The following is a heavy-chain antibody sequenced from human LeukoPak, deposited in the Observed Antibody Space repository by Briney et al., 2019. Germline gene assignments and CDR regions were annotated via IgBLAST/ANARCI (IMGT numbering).Heavy chain of an antibody. Sequence: GESLKISCKSSGYTFSSYWIGWVRQLPGKGLEWMGIIHHGDSDTRYSPSFQGQVTISADKSTSTVYLQWSSLKASDSAMYYCSRRGVGSDDYWGQGTLLIVSS. CDR3: SRRGVGSDDY. D-gene: IGHD3-10*01. J-gene: IGHJ4*02. CDR2: IHHGDSDT. V-gene: IGHV5-51*01. CDR1: GYTFSSYW.